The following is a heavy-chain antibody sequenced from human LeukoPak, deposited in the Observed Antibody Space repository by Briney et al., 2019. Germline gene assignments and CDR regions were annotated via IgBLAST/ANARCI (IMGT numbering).Heavy chain of an antibody. CDR3: ARDCSGSCYLGY. D-gene: IGHD1-26*01. CDR2: INPNSGGT. Sequence: ASVKVSCKASGYTFTGYYMHWVRQAPGQVLEWMGWINPNSGGTNYAQKFQGRVTMTRDTSISTAYMELSRLRSDDTAVYYCARDCSGSCYLGYWGQGTLVTVSS. J-gene: IGHJ4*02. V-gene: IGHV1-2*02. CDR1: GYTFTGYY.